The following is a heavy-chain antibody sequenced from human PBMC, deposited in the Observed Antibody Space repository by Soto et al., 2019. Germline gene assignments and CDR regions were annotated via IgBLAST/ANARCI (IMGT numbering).Heavy chain of an antibody. V-gene: IGHV3-48*01. D-gene: IGHD2-2*01. Sequence: GGSLRLSCAASGFTFSSYSMNWVRQAPGKGLEWVSYISSSSSTIYYADPVKGRFTISRDNAKNSLYLQMNSLRAGDTAVYYCARDKEDVVVPAAILDYWGQGTLVTVSS. CDR1: GFTFSSYS. CDR2: ISSSSSTI. CDR3: ARDKEDVVVPAAILDY. J-gene: IGHJ4*02.